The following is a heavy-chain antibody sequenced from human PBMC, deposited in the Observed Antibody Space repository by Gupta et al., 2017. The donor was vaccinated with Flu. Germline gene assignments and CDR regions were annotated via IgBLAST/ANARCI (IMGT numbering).Heavy chain of an antibody. CDR2: INTSGST. Sequence: QVQLQQWGAGLLKPSETLSLTCAVYGGSFSGYYWSWIRQPPGKGLEWIGEINTSGSTNYTPALKSRVTIAVDTSKNQFSLKLSSVTAADTAVYYCARGGYYDSSGYYYWGQGTLVTVSS. CDR3: ARGGYYDSSGYYY. D-gene: IGHD3-22*01. CDR1: GGSFSGYY. V-gene: IGHV4-34*01. J-gene: IGHJ4*02.